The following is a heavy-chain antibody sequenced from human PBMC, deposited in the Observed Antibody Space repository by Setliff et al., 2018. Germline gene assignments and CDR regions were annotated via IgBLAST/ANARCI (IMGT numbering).Heavy chain of an antibody. CDR1: GGSFSDYY. D-gene: IGHD3-16*01. Sequence: SETLSLTCTVYGGSFSDYYWGWVRQPPGKGLEWIGEINHSGSTNYNPSLKSRVTMSIDTSKNQLSLKLSSVTAADTAVYYCARSMIQRNYYCGLDVWGQGTTVTVSS. V-gene: IGHV4-34*10. CDR2: INHSGST. J-gene: IGHJ6*01. CDR3: ARSMIQRNYYCGLDV.